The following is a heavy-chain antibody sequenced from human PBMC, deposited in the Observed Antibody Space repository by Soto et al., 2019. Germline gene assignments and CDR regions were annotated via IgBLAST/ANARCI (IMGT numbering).Heavy chain of an antibody. CDR2: ISNSGSVI. CDR3: VRVYASNTFDI. J-gene: IGHJ3*02. Sequence: GGSLRLSCAASGFTFISYSMSWVRQAPGKGLEWVSYISNSGSVIHDADSVKGRFTISRDNAKNSLSLQMNSLRDEDTALYYCVRVYASNTFDIWGQGTVVTGSS. D-gene: IGHD2-2*01. CDR1: GFTFISYS. V-gene: IGHV3-48*02.